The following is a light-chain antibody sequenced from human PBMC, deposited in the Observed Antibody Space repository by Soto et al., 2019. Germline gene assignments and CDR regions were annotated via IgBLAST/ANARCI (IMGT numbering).Light chain of an antibody. J-gene: IGLJ1*01. Sequence: QSALTQPPSASGSPGQSVTISCTGTSSDVGGYNYVSWYQQHPGKDPKLMIYEVSERPSGVPDRFSGSKSGNTASLTISGIQAEDEADYYCTSYTSSSTYVFGTGTKVTVL. CDR1: SSDVGGYNY. CDR3: TSYTSSSTYV. V-gene: IGLV2-8*01. CDR2: EVS.